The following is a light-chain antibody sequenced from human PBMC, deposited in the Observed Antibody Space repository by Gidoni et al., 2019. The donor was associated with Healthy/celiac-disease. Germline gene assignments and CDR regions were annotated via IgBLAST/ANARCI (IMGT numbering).Light chain of an antibody. J-gene: IGKJ1*01. CDR3: QQYGSSPRT. V-gene: IGKV3-20*01. Sequence: IVLTQSPGTLSLSPGERATLSCRASQSVSSSYLACYQQKPGQAPRLLIYGASSRATGIPDRFSGSGSGTDFTLTISRLEPEDFAVYYCQQYGSSPRTFGQGTKVEIK. CDR1: QSVSSSY. CDR2: GAS.